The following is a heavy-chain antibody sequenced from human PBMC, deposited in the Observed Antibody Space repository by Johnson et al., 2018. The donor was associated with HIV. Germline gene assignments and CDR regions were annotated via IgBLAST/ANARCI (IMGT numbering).Heavy chain of an antibody. J-gene: IGHJ3*02. CDR2: ISSSGSTI. CDR3: AKDRNYDILSI. D-gene: IGHD3-9*01. CDR1: GITFSDYY. Sequence: QVQLVESGGGLVKPGGSLRLSCAASGITFSDYYMSWIRQAPGKGLEWVSYISSSGSTIYYVDSVKGRFTISRDNSKNTRYLQMNSLRAEDTAVYYCAKDRNYDILSIWGQGTVVTVAS. V-gene: IGHV3-11*04.